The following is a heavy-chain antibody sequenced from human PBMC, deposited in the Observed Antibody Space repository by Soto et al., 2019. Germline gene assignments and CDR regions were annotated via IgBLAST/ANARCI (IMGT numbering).Heavy chain of an antibody. Sequence: EVQLLESGGGLVQPGGSLRLSCAASGFTFSSYAMSWVRQAPGKGLEWVSAISGSGGSTYYADSVKGRFTISRDNSKNTLYLQMNSLRAEDTAVYYGANQWGVVTPFDYWGQGTLVTVSS. J-gene: IGHJ4*02. D-gene: IGHD2-21*02. V-gene: IGHV3-23*01. CDR1: GFTFSSYA. CDR3: ANQWGVVTPFDY. CDR2: ISGSGGST.